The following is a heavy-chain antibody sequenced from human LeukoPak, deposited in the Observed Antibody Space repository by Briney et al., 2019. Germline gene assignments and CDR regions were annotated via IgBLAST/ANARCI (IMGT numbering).Heavy chain of an antibody. D-gene: IGHD6-13*01. J-gene: IGHJ5*02. Sequence: ASVKVSCKASGYTFTSYYMHWVRQAPGQGLEWMGIINPSGGSTSYAQKFQGRVTMTRDTSTSTVYMELSSLRSEDTAVHYCARDRNPAAKSSSPNWFDPWGQGTLVTVSS. CDR2: INPSGGST. V-gene: IGHV1-46*01. CDR3: ARDRNPAAKSSSPNWFDP. CDR1: GYTFTSYY.